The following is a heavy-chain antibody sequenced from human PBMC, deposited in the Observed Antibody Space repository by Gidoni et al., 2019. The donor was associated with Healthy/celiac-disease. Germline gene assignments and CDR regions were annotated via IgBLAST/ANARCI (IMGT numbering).Heavy chain of an antibody. D-gene: IGHD3-16*01. Sequence: VQLVQSGAEVKKPGSSVKVSFNASGGTFSSYAISWVRQGPGQGLEWMGGIIPNFGTANYAQKFQGRGTITADESTSTAYMELSSLRSEDTAVYYCARDLGATVVPRGAFDIWGQGTMVTVSS. CDR1: GGTFSSYA. CDR3: ARDLGATVVPRGAFDI. V-gene: IGHV1-69*01. J-gene: IGHJ3*02. CDR2: IIPNFGTA.